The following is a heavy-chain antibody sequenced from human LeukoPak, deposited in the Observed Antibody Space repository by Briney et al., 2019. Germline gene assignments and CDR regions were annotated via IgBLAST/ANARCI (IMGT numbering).Heavy chain of an antibody. J-gene: IGHJ4*02. Sequence: GGSLRLSCAASGFTFSSYSMNWVRQAPGKGLEWVSSISSSSSYIYYADSVKGRFTISRDNAKNSLYLQMNSLRAEDTAVYYCARDSTYGGNSINFDYWGQGTLVTVSS. CDR3: ARDSTYGGNSINFDY. V-gene: IGHV3-21*01. CDR2: ISSSSSYI. D-gene: IGHD4-23*01. CDR1: GFTFSSYS.